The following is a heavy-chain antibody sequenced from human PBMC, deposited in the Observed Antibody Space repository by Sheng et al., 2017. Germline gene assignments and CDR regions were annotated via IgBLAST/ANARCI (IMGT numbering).Heavy chain of an antibody. CDR3: AKDRTVTKHTPYYFDY. J-gene: IGHJ4*02. V-gene: IGHV3-23*01. Sequence: EVQLLESGGGLVQPGGSLRLSCAASGFTFSSYAMSWVRQAPGKGLEWVSAISGSGGSTYYADSVKGRFTISRDNSKNTLYLQMNSLRAEDTAVYYCAKDRTVTKHTPYYFDYWGQGTLVTVSS. CDR1: GFTFSSYA. D-gene: IGHD4-17*01. CDR2: ISGSGGST.